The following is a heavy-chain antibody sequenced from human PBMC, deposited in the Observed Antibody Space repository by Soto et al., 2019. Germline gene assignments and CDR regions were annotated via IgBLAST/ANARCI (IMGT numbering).Heavy chain of an antibody. CDR1: GGTFSSYA. V-gene: IGHV1-69*13. D-gene: IGHD3-10*01. Sequence: SVKVSCKASGGTFSSYAISWVRQAPGQGLEWMGGIIPIFGTANYAQKFQGRVTITADESTSTAYMELSSLRSEDTAVYYCARDRTAMVRGVRNYYYGMDVWGQGTTVTVSS. J-gene: IGHJ6*02. CDR2: IIPIFGTA. CDR3: ARDRTAMVRGVRNYYYGMDV.